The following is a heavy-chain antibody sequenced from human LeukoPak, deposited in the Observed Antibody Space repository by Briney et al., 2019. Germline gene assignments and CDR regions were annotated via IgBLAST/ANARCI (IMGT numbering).Heavy chain of an antibody. CDR3: ARRGTGHGMDV. CDR2: INNDGSSA. D-gene: IGHD1-1*01. Sequence: GGSLRLSCAASGFTFNNYWIHWVRHVPGKGLVWVSRINNDGSSASYVDSVKGRFTISRDNAKNTLFLQMNSLRAEDTAVYYCARRGTGHGMDVWGQGTTVIVSS. CDR1: GFTFNNYW. J-gene: IGHJ6*02. V-gene: IGHV3-74*01.